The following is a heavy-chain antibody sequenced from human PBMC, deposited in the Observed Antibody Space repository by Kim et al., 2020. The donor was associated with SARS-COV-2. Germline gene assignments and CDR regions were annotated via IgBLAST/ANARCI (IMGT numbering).Heavy chain of an antibody. CDR1: GGSFNDYY. V-gene: IGHV4-34*01. Sequence: SETLSLICAVYGGSFNDYYWSWIRQPPGKGLEWIGEINHNGSTNYNPSLRSRVIISVDTSKNQFSLKLSSVTAADTAVYYCAGGQDVDSGRYAGMDVWGQGTTVTVSS. CDR3: AGGQDVDSGRYAGMDV. D-gene: IGHD3-10*01. CDR2: INHNGST. J-gene: IGHJ6*02.